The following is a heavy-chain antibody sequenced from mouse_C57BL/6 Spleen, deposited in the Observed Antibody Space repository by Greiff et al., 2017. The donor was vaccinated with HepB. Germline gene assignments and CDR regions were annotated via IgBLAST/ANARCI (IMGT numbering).Heavy chain of an antibody. Sequence: QVQLQQPGAELVRPGTSVKLSCKASGYTFTSYWMHWVKQRPGQGLEWIGVIDPSDSYTNYNQTFKGKATLTVDTSYSTAYMQLSSLTSEDSAVYYCARPAQATPDFDYWGQGTTLTVSS. CDR2: IDPSDSYT. CDR3: ARPAQATPDFDY. J-gene: IGHJ2*01. D-gene: IGHD3-2*02. CDR1: GYTFTSYW. V-gene: IGHV1-59*01.